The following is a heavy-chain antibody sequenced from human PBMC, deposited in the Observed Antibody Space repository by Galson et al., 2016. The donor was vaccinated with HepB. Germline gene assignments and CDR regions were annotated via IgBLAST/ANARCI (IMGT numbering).Heavy chain of an antibody. J-gene: IGHJ4*02. CDR2: IQNDGSKK. CDR1: GFTFSQHG. D-gene: IGHD1-26*01. Sequence: SLRLSCATSGFTFSQHGMYWVRQAPGKGLEDVASIQNDGSKKYYGDSANGRFTISRDNYRNKLYLQMDSLRAEDTAIYFCARNHWISGGPRCSAQDYWGQGTLVIVSS. V-gene: IGHV3-33*07. CDR3: ARNHWISGGPRCSAQDY.